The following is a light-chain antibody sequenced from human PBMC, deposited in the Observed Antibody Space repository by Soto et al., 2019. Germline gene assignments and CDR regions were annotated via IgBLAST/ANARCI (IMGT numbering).Light chain of an antibody. CDR3: QQYGSSFLFT. J-gene: IGKJ3*01. V-gene: IGKV3-20*01. Sequence: EIVLTQSPGTLSLSPGERATLSCRASQSVSSSYLAWYQQKPGQAPSLLIYGASSRATGLPDRFSGSGSGTDFTLTISRLEPEDFAVYYCQQYGSSFLFTFGPGTKVDIQ. CDR2: GAS. CDR1: QSVSSSY.